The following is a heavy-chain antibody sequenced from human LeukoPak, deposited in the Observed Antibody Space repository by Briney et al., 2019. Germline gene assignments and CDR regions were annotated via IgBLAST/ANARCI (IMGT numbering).Heavy chain of an antibody. CDR2: INHSGST. D-gene: IGHD4-17*01. V-gene: IGHV4-34*01. Sequence: PSETLSLTCAVYGGSFIGYYWSWIRQPPGKGLEWIGEINHSGSTNYNPSLKSRVTISVDTSKNQFSLKLSSVTAADTAVYYCARGGGDYEPRYYYYYMDVWGKGTTVTVSS. CDR1: GGSFIGYY. J-gene: IGHJ6*03. CDR3: ARGGGDYEPRYYYYYMDV.